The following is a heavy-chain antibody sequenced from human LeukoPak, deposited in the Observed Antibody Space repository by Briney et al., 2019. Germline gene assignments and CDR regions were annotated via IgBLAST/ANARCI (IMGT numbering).Heavy chain of an antibody. J-gene: IGHJ2*01. CDR3: ARDKRRLGVVTHYWYFDL. D-gene: IGHD3-3*01. V-gene: IGHV3-7*01. CDR1: GFTFSSYW. Sequence: GGSLRLSCAASGFTFSSYWMSWVRQAPGKGLEWVANIKQDGSEKYYADSVKGRFTISRDNSKNTLYLQMNSLRAEDTAVYYCARDKRRLGVVTHYWYFDLWGRGTLVTVSS. CDR2: IKQDGSEK.